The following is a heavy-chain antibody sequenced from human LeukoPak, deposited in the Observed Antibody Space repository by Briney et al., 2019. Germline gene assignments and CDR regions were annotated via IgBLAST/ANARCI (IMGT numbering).Heavy chain of an antibody. V-gene: IGHV3-64*01. J-gene: IGHJ3*02. CDR3: ARDQVVFHTVTADAFDI. CDR1: GFTFSSYA. Sequence: PGGSLRLSCAASGFTFSSYAMHRVRQAPGKGLEYVSAISSNGGSTYYANSVKGRFTISRDNAKNSLYLQMNSLRAEDTAVYYCARDQVVFHTVTADAFDIWGQGTMVTVSS. CDR2: ISSNGGST. D-gene: IGHD4-17*01.